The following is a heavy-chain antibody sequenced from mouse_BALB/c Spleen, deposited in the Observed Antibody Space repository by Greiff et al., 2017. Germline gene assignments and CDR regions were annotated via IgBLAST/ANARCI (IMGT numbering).Heavy chain of an antibody. CDR1: GYSITSDYA. CDR3: ARYGIHYAMDY. J-gene: IGHJ4*01. Sequence: EVKLMESGPGLVKPSQSLSLTCTVTGYSITSDYAWNWIRQFPGNQLGWRGYISYSGSTSYNPSLKSRISITRDTSKNQFFLQLNSVTTEDTATYYCARYGIHYAMDYWGQGTSVTVSS. CDR2: ISYSGST. D-gene: IGHD2-1*01. V-gene: IGHV3-2*02.